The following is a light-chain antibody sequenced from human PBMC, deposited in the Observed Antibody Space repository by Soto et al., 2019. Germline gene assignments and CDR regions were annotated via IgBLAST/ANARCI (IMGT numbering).Light chain of an antibody. CDR3: QQYGSSPPIT. CDR2: AAS. CDR1: QTISNT. Sequence: EIVMTQSPSTLSVSPGDKVSLSCRANQTISNTLAWYQQKPCQAPRLLIYAASTRATGVSARFSGSGSGTEFTLTNSRLEPEDFAVYYCQQYGSSPPITFGQGTRLEIK. J-gene: IGKJ5*01. V-gene: IGKV3-15*01.